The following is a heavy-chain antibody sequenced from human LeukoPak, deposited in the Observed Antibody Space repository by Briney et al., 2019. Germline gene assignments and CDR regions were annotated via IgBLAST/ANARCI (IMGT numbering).Heavy chain of an antibody. D-gene: IGHD3-16*01. CDR1: GGSISSYY. J-gene: IGHJ6*04. CDR3: ARGFYGNYYYYGMDV. Sequence: SETLSLTCTVSGGSISSYYWSWIRQPPGKGLEWIGYIYYSGGTNYNPSLKSRVTISVDTSKNQFSLKLSSVTAADTAVYYCARGFYGNYYYYGMDVWGKGTTVTVSS. CDR2: IYYSGGT. V-gene: IGHV4-59*01.